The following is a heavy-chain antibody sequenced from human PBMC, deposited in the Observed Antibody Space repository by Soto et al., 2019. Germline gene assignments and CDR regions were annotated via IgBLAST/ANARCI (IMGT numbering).Heavy chain of an antibody. D-gene: IGHD6-6*01. V-gene: IGHV1-69*01. CDR1: GGTFSSYA. Sequence: QVLLVQSGAEVKKPGSSVKVSCKASGGTFSSYAINWVRQAPGQGLEWMGGIMPILGTANYAQKFQGGVTITADESTGTAYMELSSLRSEDTAVYYCARGGYSSSYRLDYWGQGTLVTVSS. CDR2: IMPILGTA. J-gene: IGHJ4*02. CDR3: ARGGYSSSYRLDY.